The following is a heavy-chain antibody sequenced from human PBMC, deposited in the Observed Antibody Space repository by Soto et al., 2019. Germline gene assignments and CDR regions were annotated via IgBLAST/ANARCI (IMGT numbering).Heavy chain of an antibody. J-gene: IGHJ4*02. D-gene: IGHD2-15*01. V-gene: IGHV3-30*02. CDR3: AAWAEGATEVH. CDR2: IWYDASKQ. Sequence: GGSLRLSCEASGFSFSVYGMHWVRQAPGKGLEWVAFIWYDASKQFYAGSVEGRFTTSRDNSKATLYLQMNSLRAEDTAVYYCAAWAEGATEVHWGQGTLVTVSS. CDR1: GFSFSVYG.